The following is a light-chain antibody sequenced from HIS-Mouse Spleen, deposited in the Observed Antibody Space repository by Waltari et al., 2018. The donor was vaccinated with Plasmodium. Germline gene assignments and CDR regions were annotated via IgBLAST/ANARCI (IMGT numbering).Light chain of an antibody. V-gene: IGKV3-15*01. CDR3: QQYNNWSFT. CDR2: GAS. J-gene: IGKJ3*01. CDR1: QSVSSN. Sequence: EIVMTQSPATLSVSPGERATLPCRASQSVSSNLAWYQQKPGQAPRLLSYGASTRFSGSGSGTEFTLTISSLQSEDFAVYYCQQYNNWSFTFGPGTKVDIK.